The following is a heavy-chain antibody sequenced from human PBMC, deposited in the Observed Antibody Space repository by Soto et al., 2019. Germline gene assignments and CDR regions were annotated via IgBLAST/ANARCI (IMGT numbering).Heavy chain of an antibody. Sequence: QITLNESGPTVVRPTEPLTLTCRFSGFSLTNSGVGVGWIRQSPGKSPEWLALIYWDDDKRYSASLKSRLTITKDTYKNQVVLTVSDLDPTDTATYYCAHRVLRTVFGLVTTTAIYFDFWGQGNTVAVSS. V-gene: IGHV2-5*02. CDR1: GFSLTNSGVG. D-gene: IGHD3-3*01. CDR3: AHRVLRTVFGLVTTTAIYFDF. J-gene: IGHJ4*02. CDR2: IYWDDDK.